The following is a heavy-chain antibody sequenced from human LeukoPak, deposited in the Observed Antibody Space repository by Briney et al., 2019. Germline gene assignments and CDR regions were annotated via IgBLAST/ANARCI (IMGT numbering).Heavy chain of an antibody. Sequence: GGSLRLSCAASGFTFSTYAMNWVRQAPGKGLEWVSAISGSGGTTYYADSVKGRFTISRDNSKNTLYLQMNSLRAEDTAVYYCAKGNEQLDYFDYWGQGTLVTVSS. J-gene: IGHJ4*02. V-gene: IGHV3-23*01. CDR3: AKGNEQLDYFDY. CDR1: GFTFSTYA. D-gene: IGHD6-13*01. CDR2: ISGSGGTT.